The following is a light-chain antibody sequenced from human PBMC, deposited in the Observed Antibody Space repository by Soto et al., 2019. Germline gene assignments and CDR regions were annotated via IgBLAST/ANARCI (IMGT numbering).Light chain of an antibody. Sequence: EIVMTQSPATLSVSPGERATLSCRASQSVSSNLAWYQQKPGQAPRLLIYAASAMATDVPGRVSGGGSGIKFPLTIGSLQPEDSAVYYCQQSEYLPPWTFGQGTKVDI. J-gene: IGKJ1*01. CDR3: QQSEYLPPWT. V-gene: IGKV3-15*01. CDR2: AAS. CDR1: QSVSSN.